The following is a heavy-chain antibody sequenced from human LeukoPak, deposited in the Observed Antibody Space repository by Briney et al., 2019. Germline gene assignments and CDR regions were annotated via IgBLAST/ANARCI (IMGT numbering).Heavy chain of an antibody. Sequence: GGSLRLSCAASGFTVSSNYMSWVRQAPGKGLEWVSVIYSGGSTYYADSVKGRFTFSRDNSKNTLYLQMNSLRAEDTAVYYCTTTYFDYWGQGTLVTVSS. J-gene: IGHJ4*02. CDR1: GFTVSSNY. CDR2: IYSGGST. CDR3: TTTYFDY. D-gene: IGHD1-14*01. V-gene: IGHV3-53*01.